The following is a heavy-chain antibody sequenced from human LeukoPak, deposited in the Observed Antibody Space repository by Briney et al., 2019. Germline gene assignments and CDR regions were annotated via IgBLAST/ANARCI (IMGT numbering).Heavy chain of an antibody. J-gene: IGHJ4*02. Sequence: PGGSPRLSCAASGFPFSDYYMSWIRQAPGKGLEWVSYISSSGSTIYYADSVKGRFTISRDNAKNSLYLQMNSLRAEDTAVYYCASESYEYYYGSGAFDYWGQGALVTVSS. CDR3: ASESYEYYYGSGAFDY. V-gene: IGHV3-11*04. CDR2: ISSSGSTI. CDR1: GFPFSDYY. D-gene: IGHD3-10*01.